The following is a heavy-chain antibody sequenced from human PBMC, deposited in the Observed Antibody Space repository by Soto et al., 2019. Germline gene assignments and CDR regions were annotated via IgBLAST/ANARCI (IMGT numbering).Heavy chain of an antibody. J-gene: IGHJ4*02. Sequence: EVQLVESGGGLVQPGGSLRLSCAASGFTFSSYWMSWVRQAPGKGLEWVANIKQDGSEKYYVDSVKGRFTISRDNAKNSLYLQMNSLRAEDTAVYYCARASIVGATISSFDYWGQGTLVTVSS. CDR2: IKQDGSEK. V-gene: IGHV3-7*01. CDR1: GFTFSSYW. D-gene: IGHD1-26*01. CDR3: ARASIVGATISSFDY.